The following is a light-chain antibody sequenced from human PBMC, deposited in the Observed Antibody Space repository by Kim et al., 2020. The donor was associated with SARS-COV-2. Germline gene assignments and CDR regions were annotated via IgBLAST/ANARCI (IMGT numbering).Light chain of an antibody. Sequence: SASVVDRVTITCRASQGMGKSLAWFQQKPGKAPKSLIYDVSNLESGVPSRFSGSGSGTDFTLTISSLQPEDFASYYCQQYKTYPLTFGGGTKLEI. CDR3: QQYKTYPLT. CDR1: QGMGKS. V-gene: IGKV1-16*01. CDR2: DVS. J-gene: IGKJ4*01.